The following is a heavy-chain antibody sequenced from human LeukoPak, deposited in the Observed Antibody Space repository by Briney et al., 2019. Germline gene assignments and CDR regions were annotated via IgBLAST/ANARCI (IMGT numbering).Heavy chain of an antibody. D-gene: IGHD1-26*01. CDR2: IYTSGSN. J-gene: IGHJ6*03. CDR1: GGSISSYY. CDR3: ARGGEGATPYYYYMDV. V-gene: IGHV4-4*09. Sequence: PSETLSLTCTVSGGSISSYYWSWIRQPPGKGLEWIGYIYTSGSNNYNPSLKSRVTISVDTSKNQFSLKLSSVTAADTAVYYCARGGEGATPYYYYMDVWGKGTTVTVSS.